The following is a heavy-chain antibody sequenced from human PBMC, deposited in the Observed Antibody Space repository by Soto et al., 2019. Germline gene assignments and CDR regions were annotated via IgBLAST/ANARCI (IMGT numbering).Heavy chain of an antibody. J-gene: IGHJ3*01. CDR1: GFTFSSYG. Sequence: GGSLRLSCAASGFTFSSYGMHWVRQAPGKGLEWVAVISYDGSNKYYAESVKGRITISRDNSKNTLYLQMNSLREEDTAVYYCAKDPFYYGSGSRWGALHVWGPGTMVTLSS. V-gene: IGHV3-30*18. CDR2: ISYDGSNK. CDR3: AKDPFYYGSGSRWGALHV. D-gene: IGHD3-10*01.